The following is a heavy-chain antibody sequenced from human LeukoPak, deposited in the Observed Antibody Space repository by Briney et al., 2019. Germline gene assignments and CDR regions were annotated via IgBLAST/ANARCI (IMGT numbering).Heavy chain of an antibody. CDR2: IKRKADGGTI. CDR3: TTDYGDSGYFQH. J-gene: IGHJ1*01. D-gene: IGHD4-17*01. V-gene: IGHV3-15*01. CDR1: GSTFKNAW. Sequence: GGSLRLSCAASGSTFKNAWMSWVRQAPGKGLEWIGRIKRKADGGTIDYAAPVKARFTISRDDSKNTLYLQMNSLKTEDTAVYYCTTDYGDSGYFQHWGQGTLVTVSS.